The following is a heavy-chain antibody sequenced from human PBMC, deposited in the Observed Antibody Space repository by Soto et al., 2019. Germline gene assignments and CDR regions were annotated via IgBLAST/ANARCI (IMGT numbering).Heavy chain of an antibody. CDR3: ARGTLGMYRD. Sequence: QITLKESGPTLVKPKQTLTLTCTFSGFSLSSSGVGVGWIRQPPGKALEWLALVYWDDDKRYSQSLKSRLTITKDTSKNQVVLTMTNMDPVDTATYYCARGTLGMYRDWGQGTLVTVSS. V-gene: IGHV2-5*02. J-gene: IGHJ4*02. CDR2: VYWDDDK. D-gene: IGHD3-16*01. CDR1: GFSLSSSGVG.